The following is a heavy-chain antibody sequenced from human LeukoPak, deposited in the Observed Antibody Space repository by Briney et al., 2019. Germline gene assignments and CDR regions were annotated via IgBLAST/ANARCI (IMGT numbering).Heavy chain of an antibody. V-gene: IGHV1-69*13. CDR2: IIPIFGTA. J-gene: IGHJ5*02. D-gene: IGHD1-26*01. Sequence: ASVKVSCKASGGTFSSYAISWVRQAPGQGLEWMGGIIPIFGTANYAQKFQGRVTITADESTSTAYMELSSLRSEDTAVYYCARDRGATRESWFDPWGLGTLVTVSS. CDR1: GGTFSSYA. CDR3: ARDRGATRESWFDP.